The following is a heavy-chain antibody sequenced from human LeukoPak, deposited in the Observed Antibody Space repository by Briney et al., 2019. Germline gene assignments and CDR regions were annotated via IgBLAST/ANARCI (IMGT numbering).Heavy chain of an antibody. Sequence: GGSLRLSCAASGFTFSSYGMHWVRQAPGKGLEWVAVISYDGSNRYYADSVKGRFTISRDNSKNTLCLQMNSLRAEDTAVYYCAKEVSDIVVVPTGYYYGMDVWGQGTTVTVSS. CDR3: AKEVSDIVVVPTGYYYGMDV. V-gene: IGHV3-30*18. CDR1: GFTFSSYG. J-gene: IGHJ6*02. D-gene: IGHD2-15*01. CDR2: ISYDGSNR.